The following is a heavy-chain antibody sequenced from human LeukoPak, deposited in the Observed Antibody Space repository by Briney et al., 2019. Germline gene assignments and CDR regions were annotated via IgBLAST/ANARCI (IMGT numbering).Heavy chain of an antibody. J-gene: IGHJ4*02. D-gene: IGHD6-19*01. CDR1: GGSISSSF. Sequence: ASETLSLTCTVSGGSISSSFWSWIRQPAGKGLEWIGRIYASGTTHYNPSLQSRVTMSLDTSKNQFSLKLNSVTAADTAVYYCARVGPGAVAANYYFDYWGQGTLVTVSS. CDR3: ARVGPGAVAANYYFDY. CDR2: IYASGTT. V-gene: IGHV4-4*07.